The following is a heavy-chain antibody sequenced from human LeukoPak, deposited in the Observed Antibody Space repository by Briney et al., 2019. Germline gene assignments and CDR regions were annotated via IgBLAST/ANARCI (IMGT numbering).Heavy chain of an antibody. J-gene: IGHJ4*02. CDR1: GYTFTSYY. V-gene: IGHV1-2*02. Sequence: GASVRVSCKASGYTFTSYYMHWVRQAPGQGLEWMGWINPNSGGTNYAQKFQGRVTMTRDTSIGTAYMELSRLRSDDTAVYYCARVTYYYDSSGYCLLYWGQGTLVTVSS. CDR3: ARVTYYYDSSGYCLLY. D-gene: IGHD3-22*01. CDR2: INPNSGGT.